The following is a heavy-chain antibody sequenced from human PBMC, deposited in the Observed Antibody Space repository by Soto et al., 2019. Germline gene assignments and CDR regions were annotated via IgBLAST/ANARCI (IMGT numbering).Heavy chain of an antibody. J-gene: IGHJ6*02. CDR1: GGSISSSSYY. V-gene: IGHV4-39*01. Sequence: SSETLSLTCTVSGGSISSSSYYWGWIRQPPGKGMEWIGSIYYSGSTYYNPSLKSRVTISVDTSKNLFSLKLSSVTAADTAVYYCAGLVVPAANHYYYYGMDVWGQGTTVTVSS. D-gene: IGHD2-2*01. CDR3: AGLVVPAANHYYYYGMDV. CDR2: IYYSGST.